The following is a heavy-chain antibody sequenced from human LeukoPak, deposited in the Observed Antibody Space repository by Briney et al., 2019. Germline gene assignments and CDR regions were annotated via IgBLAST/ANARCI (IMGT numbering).Heavy chain of an antibody. CDR2: MNPNSGNT. Sequence: ASVKVSCKASGYTFTSYDINWVRQATGQGLEWMGWMNPNSGNTGYAQKFQGRVTMTRNTSISTAYMELSSLRSEDTAVYYCARGVLIITGNSDYYFDYWGQGTLVTVSS. CDR1: GYTFTSYD. D-gene: IGHD1-20*01. V-gene: IGHV1-8*01. J-gene: IGHJ4*02. CDR3: ARGVLIITGNSDYYFDY.